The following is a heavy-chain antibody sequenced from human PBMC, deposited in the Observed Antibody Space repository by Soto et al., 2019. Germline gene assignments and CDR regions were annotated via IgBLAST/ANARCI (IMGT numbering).Heavy chain of an antibody. J-gene: IGHJ4*02. Sequence: ASVKVSCKASGVTFSNYAIAWVRQAPGQRLEWMGWINAGNGNTKYSQKFQGRVTITRDTSASTAYMELSSLRSEDTAVYYCARVNLSGYDLAGGDTAMSTDYWGQGTLVTVSS. CDR2: INAGNGNT. CDR1: GVTFSNYA. CDR3: ARVNLSGYDLAGGDTAMSTDY. V-gene: IGHV1-3*01. D-gene: IGHD5-12*01.